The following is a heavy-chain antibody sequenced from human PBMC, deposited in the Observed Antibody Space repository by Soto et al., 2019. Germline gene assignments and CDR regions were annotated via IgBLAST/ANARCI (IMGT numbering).Heavy chain of an antibody. V-gene: IGHV3-48*03. CDR2: ITASGTVT. Sequence: GGPLILCCRSAGVKFRGLEMSLISQDQGKGLEWLSYITASGTVTYHADSVKGRFTISRDNSKNSLFLHMNSLRADDTAIYYCARAMILVEYGMDVWGQGTAVSVSS. CDR1: GVKFRGLE. CDR3: ARAMILVEYGMDV. J-gene: IGHJ6*02. D-gene: IGHD3-22*01.